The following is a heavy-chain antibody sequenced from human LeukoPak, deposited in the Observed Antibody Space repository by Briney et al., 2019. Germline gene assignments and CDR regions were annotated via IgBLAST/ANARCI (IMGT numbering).Heavy chain of an antibody. J-gene: IGHJ5*02. CDR1: GYTFTGDY. V-gene: IGHV1-2*02. Sequence: ASVKVSCKASGYTFTGDYMHWVRQAPGQGLEWMGWIDPSGGTTYAQKFKGRVTMTRDTSISTAYMELSRLRSDDTAVYYCARDRPDYSSGWYWFDPWGQGTLVTVSS. CDR3: ARDRPDYSSGWYWFDP. CDR2: IDPSGGT. D-gene: IGHD6-19*01.